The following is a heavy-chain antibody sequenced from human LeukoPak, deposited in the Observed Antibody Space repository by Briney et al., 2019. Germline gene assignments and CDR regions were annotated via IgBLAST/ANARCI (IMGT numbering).Heavy chain of an antibody. V-gene: IGHV1-2*02. D-gene: IGHD5-12*01. CDR2: INPDSGGT. Sequence: ASVTVSCKASGYTFTDYYIHWVRKAPGQGLEWMGWINPDSGGTKSAQKFQGRVTMTRDTSINTAYMELSRLASDDTAVYYCARAPGSGYAFDSWGQGTQVTVSS. CDR1: GYTFTDYY. J-gene: IGHJ4*02. CDR3: ARAPGSGYAFDS.